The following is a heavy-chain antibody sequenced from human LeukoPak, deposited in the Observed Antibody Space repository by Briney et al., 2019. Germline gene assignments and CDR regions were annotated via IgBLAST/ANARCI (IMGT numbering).Heavy chain of an antibody. CDR2: INSDGSST. J-gene: IGHJ3*02. V-gene: IGHV3-74*01. Sequence: AGGSLRLSCAASGFTFSIYWMHWVRQAPGKRVVWVSRINSDGSSTSYADSAKGRFTISRDNAKNTLYLQMNSLRAEDTAVYYCARSPGAFDIWGQGTMVTVSS. CDR1: GFTFSIYW. CDR3: ARSPGAFDI.